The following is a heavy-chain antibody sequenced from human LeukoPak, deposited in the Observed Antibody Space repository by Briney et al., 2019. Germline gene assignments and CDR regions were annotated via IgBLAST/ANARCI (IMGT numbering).Heavy chain of an antibody. CDR2: IYTSGST. V-gene: IGHV4-4*07. CDR3: ATQLRFLEWPPRIYYYMDV. CDR1: GGSISSYY. D-gene: IGHD3-3*01. Sequence: SETLSLTCTVSGGSISSYYWSWIRQPAGKGLEWIGRIYTSGSTNYNPSLKSRVTISVDTSKNQFSLKLSSVTAADTAVYYCATQLRFLEWPPRIYYYMDVWGQGTTVTVSS. J-gene: IGHJ6*03.